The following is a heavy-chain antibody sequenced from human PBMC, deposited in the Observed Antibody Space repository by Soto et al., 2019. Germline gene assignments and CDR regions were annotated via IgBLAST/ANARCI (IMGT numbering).Heavy chain of an antibody. CDR3: ARSVAVPGAHIDY. D-gene: IGHD6-19*01. Sequence: WETLSLTCSVSGGSISGSYWSWIRQSPGKGLEWLGYVYYTGSTNYSPSLRSRVSISVDTSKNEFSLRLSSVTAADTAVYFCARSVAVPGAHIDYWGQGTQVTVSS. CDR2: VYYTGST. V-gene: IGHV4-59*01. J-gene: IGHJ4*02. CDR1: GGSISGSY.